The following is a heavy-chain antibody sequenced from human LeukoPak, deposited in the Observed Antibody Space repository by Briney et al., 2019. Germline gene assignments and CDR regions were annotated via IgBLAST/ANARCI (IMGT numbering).Heavy chain of an antibody. D-gene: IGHD3/OR15-3a*01. Sequence: PVGSLRLSSAPSLFTFQDYAMHGVGQVPGKGGEWGSGITWNSGSVLYADSVWGRFTISRDNAKNTLYLQMNSLRPEDMAFYYCAKGLGVASLIVDALDMWGQGTMVTV. V-gene: IGHV3-9*03. CDR2: ITWNSGSV. CDR3: AKGLGVASLIVDALDM. J-gene: IGHJ3*02. CDR1: LFTFQDYA.